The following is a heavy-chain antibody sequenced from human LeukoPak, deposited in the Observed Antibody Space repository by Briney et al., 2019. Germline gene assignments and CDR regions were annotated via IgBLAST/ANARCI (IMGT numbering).Heavy chain of an antibody. CDR2: IYYSGST. J-gene: IGHJ4*02. V-gene: IGHV4-59*01. CDR3: AACDIVVVPAGYNY. D-gene: IGHD2-2*01. Sequence: TSETLSLTCTVSGGSISSYYWSWIRQPPGKGLEWIGYIYYSGSTYYNPSLKSRVTISVDTSKNQFSLKLSSVTAADTAVYYCAACDIVVVPAGYNYWGQGTLVTVSS. CDR1: GGSISSYY.